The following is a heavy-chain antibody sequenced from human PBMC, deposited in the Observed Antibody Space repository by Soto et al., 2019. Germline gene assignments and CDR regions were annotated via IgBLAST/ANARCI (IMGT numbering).Heavy chain of an antibody. CDR2: VNPILSMS. D-gene: IGHD3-10*01. Sequence: QVQLVQSGAAVKRPGSSVKVSCKASGDTFSFYSINWVRQAPGLGLEWMGRVNPILSMSNYAQRFQGRVTMTADKSTSTAYMELSGLRSEDTAMYYCATSYGSGYRAFDYWGQGALVTVS. CDR3: ATSYGSGYRAFDY. V-gene: IGHV1-69*04. J-gene: IGHJ4*02. CDR1: GDTFSFYS.